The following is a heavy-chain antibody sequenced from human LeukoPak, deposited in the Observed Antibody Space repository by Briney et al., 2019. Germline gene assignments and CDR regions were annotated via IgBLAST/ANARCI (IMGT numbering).Heavy chain of an antibody. Sequence: PSETLSLTCTVSAGSVSSGSYYWSWIRQPPGKGLEWIGYIYYSGSTTYNPSLKSRVTMSVDTSKNKFSLKLNSLTAADTAVYYCARGVVGGSYFFDYWGQGTLVTVSS. V-gene: IGHV4-61*01. CDR2: IYYSGST. D-gene: IGHD1-26*01. J-gene: IGHJ4*02. CDR1: AGSVSSGSYY. CDR3: ARGVVGGSYFFDY.